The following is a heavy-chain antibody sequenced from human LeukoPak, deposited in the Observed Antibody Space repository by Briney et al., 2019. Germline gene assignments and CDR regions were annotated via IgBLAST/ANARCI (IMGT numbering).Heavy chain of an antibody. J-gene: IGHJ4*02. CDR2: IYTSGST. CDR1: GGSISSYY. V-gene: IGHV4-4*07. Sequence: SETLSLTCTVSGGSISSYYWSWIRQPAGKGLEWIGRIYTSGSTNYNPSLKSRVTMSVDTSKNQFSLKLSSVTAADTAVYYCARHSPPSYGDYVRLGYWGQGTLVTVSS. CDR3: ARHSPPSYGDYVRLGY. D-gene: IGHD4-17*01.